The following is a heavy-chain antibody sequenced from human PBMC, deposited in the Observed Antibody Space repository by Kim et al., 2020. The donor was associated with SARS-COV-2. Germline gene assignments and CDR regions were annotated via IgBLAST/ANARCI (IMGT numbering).Heavy chain of an antibody. V-gene: IGHV3-33*06. Sequence: GGSLRLSCAASEFTFSRYGMNWVRQAPGKGLEWVAVIWYDGSNEYYADSVKGRFTISRDNSKSTLYLQMNSLRVEDTAVYYCAKQRMELRTYYQYEMDVWGQGTTVTVSS. D-gene: IGHD1-7*01. CDR2: IWYDGSNE. J-gene: IGHJ6*02. CDR3: AKQRMELRTYYQYEMDV. CDR1: EFTFSRYG.